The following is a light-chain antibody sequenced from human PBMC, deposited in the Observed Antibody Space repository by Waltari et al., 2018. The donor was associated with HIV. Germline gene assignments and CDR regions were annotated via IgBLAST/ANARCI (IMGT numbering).Light chain of an antibody. CDR3: SSYAGSNNLL. CDR1: SSDVGGYNY. CDR2: EVT. J-gene: IGLJ2*01. V-gene: IGLV2-8*01. Sequence: QSALTQPPSASGSPGQSVTISCTGNSSDVGGYNYVSWYQQHPGKAPKLMIYEVTNRPSGVPDRFSGSKSGNTASLTVSGLQAEDEADYYCSSYAGSNNLLFGGGTKLTVL.